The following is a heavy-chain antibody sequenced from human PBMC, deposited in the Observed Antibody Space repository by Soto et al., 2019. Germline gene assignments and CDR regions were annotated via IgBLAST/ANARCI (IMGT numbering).Heavy chain of an antibody. CDR3: ASSSWGLDY. V-gene: IGHV4-34*01. J-gene: IGHJ4*02. D-gene: IGHD6-13*01. CDR2: INHSGST. CDR1: GGSFSGYY. Sequence: ETLSLTCAVYGGSFSGYYWSWIRQPPGKGLEWIGEINHSGSTNYNPSLKSRVTISVDTSKNQFSLKLSSVSAADTAVYYCASSSWGLDYWGQGTLVTVS.